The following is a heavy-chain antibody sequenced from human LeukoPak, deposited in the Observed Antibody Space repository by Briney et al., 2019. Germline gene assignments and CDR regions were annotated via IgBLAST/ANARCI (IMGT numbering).Heavy chain of an antibody. V-gene: IGHV6-1*01. CDR2: TYYRSKWYN. CDR3: ARQQRGAFDY. CDR1: GDSVSSNTPA. Sequence: SQTLSLTCAIFGDSVSSNTPAWNWIRQSPSRGLEWLGRTYYRSKWYNDYAVSVRSRITINPDTAKNQFSLQLNSVTPEDTAVYYCARQQRGAFDYWGQGTLVTVSS. J-gene: IGHJ4*02. D-gene: IGHD6-13*01.